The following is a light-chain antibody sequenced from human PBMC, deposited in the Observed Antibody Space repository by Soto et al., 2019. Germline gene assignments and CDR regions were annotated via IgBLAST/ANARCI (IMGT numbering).Light chain of an antibody. Sequence: EIVLTQSPGTLSLSPGERATLSCRASQSVSSSYLAWYQQKPGQAPRLLIYGASSRATGIPDRFSGSGSGTDFTLTISGLQHNDFATDYCQQYNTYSRTFGQGTKVDIK. J-gene: IGKJ1*01. CDR3: QQYNTYSRT. V-gene: IGKV3-20*01. CDR1: QSVSSSY. CDR2: GAS.